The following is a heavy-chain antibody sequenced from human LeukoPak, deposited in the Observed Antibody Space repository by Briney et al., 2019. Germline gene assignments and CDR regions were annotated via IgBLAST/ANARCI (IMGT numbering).Heavy chain of an antibody. CDR3: ARAIAQYSYCSSADCYTGLFDP. D-gene: IGHD2-2*02. Sequence: PGGSLRLSCAASGFTFNNYAIHWVRQAPGKGLEWVALISYDGSNKYYADSVKGRFTISRDNSKTTLYLQMNSLRAEDTAVYYCARAIAQYSYCSSADCYTGLFDPWGQGTLVTVSS. CDR2: ISYDGSNK. J-gene: IGHJ5*02. V-gene: IGHV3-30*04. CDR1: GFTFNNYA.